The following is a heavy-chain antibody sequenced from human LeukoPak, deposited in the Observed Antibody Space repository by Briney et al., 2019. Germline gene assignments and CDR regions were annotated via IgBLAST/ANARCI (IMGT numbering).Heavy chain of an antibody. CDR2: IKEDGSEK. V-gene: IGHV3-7*04. D-gene: IGHD3-3*01. Sequence: GGSLRLSCAASGFTFDSYRMSWVRQAPGKGLEWVANIKEDGSEKYYVDSMMGRFTISRDNAKNSLYLQMNSLRAEDTAVYYCARADYDFWSGYYTPYYYFDYWGQGTLVTVSS. CDR3: ARADYDFWSGYYTPYYYFDY. CDR1: GFTFDSYR. J-gene: IGHJ4*02.